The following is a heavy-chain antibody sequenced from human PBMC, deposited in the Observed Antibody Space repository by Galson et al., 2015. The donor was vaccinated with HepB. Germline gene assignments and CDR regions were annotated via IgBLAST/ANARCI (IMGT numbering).Heavy chain of an antibody. D-gene: IGHD5-12*01. CDR3: AKGNRVATTNQYYYYGMDV. J-gene: IGHJ6*02. CDR1: GFTFSTYA. V-gene: IGHV3-23*01. Sequence: SLRLSCAASGFTFSTYAMNWVRQAPGKGLEWVATIGIGGSTYFADSVKGRFTISRDNSKDTVYLQMNSLRAEDAAVYYCAKGNRVATTNQYYYYGMDVWGQGTTVTVSS. CDR2: IGIGGST.